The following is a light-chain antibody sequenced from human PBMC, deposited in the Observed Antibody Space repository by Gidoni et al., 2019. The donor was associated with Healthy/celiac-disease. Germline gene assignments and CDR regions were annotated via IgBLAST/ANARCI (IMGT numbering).Light chain of an antibody. Sequence: EIVLTPSPATLSLSPGERATLSCRASQSVSSYLAWYQQKPGQAPRLLIYDASNRATGIPARFSGSVSGTDFTLTISSLEPEDFAVYYCQQRSNWPLTFGGGTKVEIK. V-gene: IGKV3-11*01. CDR1: QSVSSY. J-gene: IGKJ4*01. CDR3: QQRSNWPLT. CDR2: DAS.